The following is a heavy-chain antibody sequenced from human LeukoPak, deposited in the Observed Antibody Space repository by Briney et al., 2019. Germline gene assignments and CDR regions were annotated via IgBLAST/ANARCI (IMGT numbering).Heavy chain of an antibody. CDR2: ISYDGSNK. D-gene: IGHD4-17*01. CDR1: GFTFSSYA. J-gene: IGHJ4*02. CDR3: ARGIHGDYNYFDY. V-gene: IGHV3-30-3*01. Sequence: GGSLRLSCAASGFTFSSYAMHWVRQAPGKGLEWVAVISYDGSNKYYADSVKGRFTISRDNSKNTLYLQMNSLRAEDTAVYYCARGIHGDYNYFDYWGQGTLVTVSS.